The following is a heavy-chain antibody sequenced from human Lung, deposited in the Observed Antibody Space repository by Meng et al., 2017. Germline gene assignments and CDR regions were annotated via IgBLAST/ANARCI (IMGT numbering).Heavy chain of an antibody. CDR2: INSYVGNT. J-gene: IGHJ5*02. CDR3: ARDSNGIASALRT. Sequence: QVQLEQSGVEVKKPGASVKVSCKASGYTFASSATYGITWVRQAPGQGLEWMGWINSYVGNTNYAQNLQGRVTMTTETSTSTAYMELRSLRSGDTAVYYCARDSNGIASALRTWGQGTLVTVSS. D-gene: IGHD6-13*01. CDR1: GYTFASSATYG. V-gene: IGHV1-18*01.